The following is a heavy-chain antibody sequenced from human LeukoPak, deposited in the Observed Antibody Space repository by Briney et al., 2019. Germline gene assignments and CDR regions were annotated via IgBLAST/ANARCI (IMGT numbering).Heavy chain of an antibody. CDR1: GFTFSSYA. CDR2: ISGSGGST. Sequence: PGGSLRLSCAASGFTFSSYAMSWVRQAPGKGLEWVSAISGSGGSTYYADSGKGRFTICRDNSKNTLYLQMNSLRAEDTAVYYCAKVPGKGYCSSTSCRNDYWGQGTLVTVSS. V-gene: IGHV3-23*01. CDR3: AKVPGKGYCSSTSCRNDY. J-gene: IGHJ4*02. D-gene: IGHD2-2*01.